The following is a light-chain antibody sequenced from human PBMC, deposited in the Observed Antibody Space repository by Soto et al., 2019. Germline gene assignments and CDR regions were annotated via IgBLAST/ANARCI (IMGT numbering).Light chain of an antibody. Sequence: QAVVTQPPSVSGAPGQRVTISCAGSTSNIGAGYNVHWYQQLPGTAPKLLIYGNSNRPSGVPDRFSGSKSGTSASLAITGLQAEDEADYYCSSYTSSSTLEVFGGGTKLTVL. V-gene: IGLV1-40*01. CDR3: SSYTSSSTLEV. J-gene: IGLJ2*01. CDR2: GNS. CDR1: TSNIGAGYN.